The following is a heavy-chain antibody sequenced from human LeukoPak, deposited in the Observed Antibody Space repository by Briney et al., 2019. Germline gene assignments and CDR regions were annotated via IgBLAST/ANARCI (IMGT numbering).Heavy chain of an antibody. J-gene: IGHJ3*02. CDR2: IWYDGSNK. D-gene: IGHD3-3*01. V-gene: IGHV3-33*06. CDR3: AKPITIFGNSAFDI. Sequence: PGGSLRLSCAASGFTFSSYGMHWVRQAPGKGLEWVAVIWYDGSNKYYADSVKGRFTTSRDNSKNTLYLQMNSLRAEDTAVYYCAKPITIFGNSAFDIWGQGTMVTVSS. CDR1: GFTFSSYG.